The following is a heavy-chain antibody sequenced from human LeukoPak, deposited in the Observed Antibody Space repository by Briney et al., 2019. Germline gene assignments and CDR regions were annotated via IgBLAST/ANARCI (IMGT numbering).Heavy chain of an antibody. Sequence: ASVKVSCKASGGTFSSYAISWVRQAPGQGLEWMGGIIPIFGTANYAQKFQGRVTITADESTSTAYMELSSLRSEDTAVYYCARGVGDGYNLEYYFDYWGQGTLVTVSS. D-gene: IGHD5-24*01. J-gene: IGHJ4*02. CDR2: IIPIFGTA. CDR3: ARGVGDGYNLEYYFDY. V-gene: IGHV1-69*13. CDR1: GGTFSSYA.